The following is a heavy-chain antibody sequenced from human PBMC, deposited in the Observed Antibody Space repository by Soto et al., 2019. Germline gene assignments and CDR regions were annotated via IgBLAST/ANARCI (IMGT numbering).Heavy chain of an antibody. D-gene: IGHD3-10*01. CDR1: GGTFSSYA. Sequence: QVQLVQSGAEVKKPGSSVKVSCKASGGTFSSYAISWVRQAPGQGLEWMGGIIPIFGTANYAQKFQGRVTITADESTSTADMELSSLRSEDTAVYYCASLYGSGSPYYYYGMDVWGQGTTVTVSS. V-gene: IGHV1-69*12. CDR2: IIPIFGTA. CDR3: ASLYGSGSPYYYYGMDV. J-gene: IGHJ6*02.